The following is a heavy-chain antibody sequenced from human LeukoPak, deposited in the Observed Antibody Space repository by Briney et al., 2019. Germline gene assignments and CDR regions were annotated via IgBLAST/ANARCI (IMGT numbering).Heavy chain of an antibody. D-gene: IGHD1-1*01. CDR3: GRDWKLDY. Sequence: GESLRLSCAASGFTFNNYAMSWVRQAPGKGLEWVSAIGDNGGDTKYAVSVKGRFTISRDNSRSALYLQMNTLRVEDTAIYYCGRDWKLDYWGQGTLVTVSS. CDR2: IGDNGGDT. V-gene: IGHV3-23*01. CDR1: GFTFNNYA. J-gene: IGHJ4*02.